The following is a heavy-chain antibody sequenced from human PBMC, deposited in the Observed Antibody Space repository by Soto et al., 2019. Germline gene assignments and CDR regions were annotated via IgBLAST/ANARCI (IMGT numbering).Heavy chain of an antibody. D-gene: IGHD4-17*01. CDR1: GFTFSSYS. V-gene: IGHV3-21*01. J-gene: IGHJ4*02. CDR2: ISSSSSYI. CDR3: ARDTVTTKYYFDY. Sequence: GGSLRLSCAASGFTFSSYSMNWVRQAPGKGLEWVSSISSSSSYIYYADSVKGRFTISRDNAKNSMYLQMNSLRAEDTAVYYCARDTVTTKYYFDYWGQGTLVTVSS.